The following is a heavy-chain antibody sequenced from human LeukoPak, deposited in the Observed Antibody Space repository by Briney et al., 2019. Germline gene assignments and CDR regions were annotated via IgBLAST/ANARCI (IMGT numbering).Heavy chain of an antibody. J-gene: IGHJ4*02. D-gene: IGHD2-21*02. CDR3: ARIVTALAGKGHFDF. CDR1: GASIKSGEHY. V-gene: IGHV4-31*03. CDR2: IYYTGST. Sequence: SQTLSLTCTVSGASIKSGEHYWSWIRQHPVQGLEWIGYIYYTGSTYYNPSLESRIRMSLDTSNNQFSLKVTSMTAADTAVYFCARIVTALAGKGHFDFWGQGTLVTVSS.